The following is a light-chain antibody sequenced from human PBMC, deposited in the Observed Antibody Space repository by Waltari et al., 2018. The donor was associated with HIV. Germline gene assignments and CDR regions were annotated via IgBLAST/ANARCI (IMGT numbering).Light chain of an antibody. V-gene: IGKV1-39*01. CDR2: VAS. CDR1: QTIGIF. Sequence: DIQLTQSPSSLSASVVDRVTITCRASQTIGIFLNWYYQKPGKAPKLLIYVASTLQSGVPSRFSGSGSGTDFTLTITSVQPEDFGIYYCHQGFRTPHTFGGGTNV. J-gene: IGKJ4*01. CDR3: HQGFRTPHT.